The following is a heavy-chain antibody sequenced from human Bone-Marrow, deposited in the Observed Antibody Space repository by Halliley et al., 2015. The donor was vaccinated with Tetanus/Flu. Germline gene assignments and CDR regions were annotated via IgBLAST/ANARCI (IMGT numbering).Heavy chain of an antibody. V-gene: IGHV4-39*01. D-gene: IGHD6-13*01. CDR2: IFFSGLT. Sequence: GSIFFSGLTYYSPSLGSRVTISLDKPKKQFSLEMRSVAATDTAVYYCARREGYSASRRPFDYWGQGILVTVSS. CDR3: ARREGYSASRRPFDY. J-gene: IGHJ4*02.